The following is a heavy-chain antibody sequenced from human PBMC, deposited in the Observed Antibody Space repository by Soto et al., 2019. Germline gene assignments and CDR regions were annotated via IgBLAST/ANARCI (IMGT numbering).Heavy chain of an antibody. CDR3: ARDPYHVLMVNAPNLYGMDV. D-gene: IGHD2-8*01. J-gene: IGHJ6*02. Sequence: ASGKVSCKAAGYTFTSYAMHWVRQAPGQGLEWMGRISTYNGNTNYPQSLQGRLTLTTDTSTTTAYMELRSLRSDDTAVYYCARDPYHVLMVNAPNLYGMDVWGQGTTVTVSS. CDR1: GYTFTSYA. V-gene: IGHV1-18*01. CDR2: ISTYNGNT.